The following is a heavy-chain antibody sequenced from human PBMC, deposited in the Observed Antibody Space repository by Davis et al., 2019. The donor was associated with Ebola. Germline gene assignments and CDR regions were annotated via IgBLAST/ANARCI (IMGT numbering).Heavy chain of an antibody. D-gene: IGHD2-2*01. CDR2: IDPSNSYT. CDR3: ARPGYCTSTSCSTYLDS. J-gene: IGHJ4*02. V-gene: IGHV5-10-1*01. Sequence: GESLKISCQASGYSFTNYWISWVRQMPGEGLEWMGRIDPSNSYTNYSPSFRGHVTISADKSINTAYLQWDSLKASDTAIYFYARPGYCTSTSCSTYLDSWGQGTLVTVSS. CDR1: GYSFTNYW.